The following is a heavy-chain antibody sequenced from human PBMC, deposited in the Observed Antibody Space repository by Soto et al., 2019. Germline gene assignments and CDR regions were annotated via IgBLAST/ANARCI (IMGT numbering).Heavy chain of an antibody. CDR3: AKAGGFTIFGVVTYYFDY. V-gene: IGHV3-23*01. J-gene: IGHJ4*02. CDR1: GFTFSSYA. Sequence: GGSLRLSCAASGFTFSSYAMSWVRQAPGKGLEWVSAISGSGGSTYYADSVKGRFTISRDNSKNTLYLQMNSLRAEDTAVYYCAKAGGFTIFGVVTYYFDYWGQGTLVTVSS. D-gene: IGHD3-3*01. CDR2: ISGSGGST.